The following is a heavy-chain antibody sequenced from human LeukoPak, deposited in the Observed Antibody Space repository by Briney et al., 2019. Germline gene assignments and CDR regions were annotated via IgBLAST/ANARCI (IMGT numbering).Heavy chain of an antibody. CDR3: GRRLIRALEWLPRAFDI. CDR1: GFTFNNYW. D-gene: IGHD3-3*01. CDR2: IKQDGSEE. J-gene: IGHJ3*02. Sequence: GGSLRLSCVASGFTFNNYWMTWVRQAPGKGLEWVANIKQDGSEEFYVDSVKGRFTISRDNAKNSVYLQMNSLRAEDTGVYYCGRRLIRALEWLPRAFDIGGQGTMVTVSS. V-gene: IGHV3-7*01.